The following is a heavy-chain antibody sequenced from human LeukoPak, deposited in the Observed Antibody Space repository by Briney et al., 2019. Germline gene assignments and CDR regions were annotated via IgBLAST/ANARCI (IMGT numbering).Heavy chain of an antibody. Sequence: SETLSLTCTVSGGSISSSSHFWGWIRRPPGKGLEWIGSIYYSGNTYYNPSLKSRVTISVDTSKNQFSLKLSSVTAADTAVYYCARGPRIAARPYYFDFWGQGTLVTVSS. CDR2: IYYSGNT. D-gene: IGHD6-6*01. J-gene: IGHJ4*02. CDR1: GGSISSSSHF. CDR3: ARGPRIAARPYYFDF. V-gene: IGHV4-39*07.